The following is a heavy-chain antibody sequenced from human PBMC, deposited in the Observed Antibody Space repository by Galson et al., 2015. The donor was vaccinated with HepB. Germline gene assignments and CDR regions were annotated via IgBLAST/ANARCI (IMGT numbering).Heavy chain of an antibody. V-gene: IGHV1-2*04. J-gene: IGHJ6*02. CDR1: GYTFTSYY. D-gene: IGHD3-10*01. Sequence: SVKVSCKASGYTFTSYYMHWVRQAPGQGLEWMGWINPNSGGTNYAQKFQGWVTMTRDTSISTAYMELSRLRSDDTAVYYCARDSRLWFGESLPGAYYYYGMDVWGQGTTVTVSS. CDR2: INPNSGGT. CDR3: ARDSRLWFGESLPGAYYYYGMDV.